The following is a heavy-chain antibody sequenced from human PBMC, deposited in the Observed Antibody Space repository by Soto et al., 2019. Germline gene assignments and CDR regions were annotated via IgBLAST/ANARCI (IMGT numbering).Heavy chain of an antibody. CDR3: ARDRRYNWNYGWFAP. J-gene: IGHJ5*02. Sequence: QVQLXQSGAEVKKPXXSVKVSCKASGYTFTSYGISWVRQAPGQGLEWMGWISPYNGNTNYAQNRQGRVTMTTDTSTSTAYMELRSLRSDDTAVYYCARDRRYNWNYGWFAPXGQGTLVTVSS. V-gene: IGHV1-18*01. CDR1: GYTFTSYG. CDR2: ISPYNGNT. D-gene: IGHD1-7*01.